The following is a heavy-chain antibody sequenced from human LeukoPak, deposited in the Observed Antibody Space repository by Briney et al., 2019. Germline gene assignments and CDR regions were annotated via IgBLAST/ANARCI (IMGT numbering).Heavy chain of an antibody. CDR2: IHYSGST. Sequence: SETLSLTCTVSGGSISSSSYYWGWIRQPPGKGLEWIGSIHYSGSTYYNPSLKSRVTISVDTSKNQFSLKLSSVTAADTAVYYCARQGTFYYDSSGYVNFDYWGQGTLVTVSS. CDR3: ARQGTFYYDSSGYVNFDY. D-gene: IGHD3-22*01. CDR1: GGSISSSSYY. V-gene: IGHV4-39*01. J-gene: IGHJ4*02.